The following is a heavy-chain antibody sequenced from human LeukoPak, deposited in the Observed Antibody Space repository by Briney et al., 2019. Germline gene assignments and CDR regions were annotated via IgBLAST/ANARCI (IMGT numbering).Heavy chain of an antibody. CDR3: ARSEVDYYDSSGLSYYYYYMDV. CDR1: GGSISSYY. Sequence: SETLSLTRTVSGGSISSYYWSWIRQPPGKGLEWIGYIYYSGSTNYNPSLKSRVTISVDTSKNQFSLKLSSVTAADTAVYYCARSEVDYYDSSGLSYYYYYMDVWGKGTTVTVSS. J-gene: IGHJ6*03. V-gene: IGHV4-59*01. CDR2: IYYSGST. D-gene: IGHD3-22*01.